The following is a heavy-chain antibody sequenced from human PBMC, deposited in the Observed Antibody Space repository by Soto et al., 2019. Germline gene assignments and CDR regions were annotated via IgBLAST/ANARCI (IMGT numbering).Heavy chain of an antibody. CDR3: ARHGGDCSGGSCYPLPFDY. CDR1: GGSISSYY. Sequence: KPSETLSLTCTVSGGSISSYYWSWIRQPPGKGLEWIGYIYYSGSTKYNPSLKSRVTISVDTSKNQFSLKLSSVTAADTAVYYCARHGGDCSGGSCYPLPFDYWGQGTLVTVSS. V-gene: IGHV4-59*08. J-gene: IGHJ4*02. D-gene: IGHD2-15*01. CDR2: IYYSGST.